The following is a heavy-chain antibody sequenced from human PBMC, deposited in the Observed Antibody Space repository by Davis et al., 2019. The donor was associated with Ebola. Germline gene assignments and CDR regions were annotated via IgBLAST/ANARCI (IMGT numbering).Heavy chain of an antibody. CDR1: GYSFTSYC. CDR2: IYPGDSDT. J-gene: IGHJ4*02. Sequence: NVSCTGSGYSFTSYCIGWVRQMPGKGLEWMGIIYPGDSDTRYSPSFQGQVTISADKSISTAYLQWSSLKASDTAMYYCARRPGYCTGGVCYTYFDYWGQGTLVTVSS. CDR3: ARRPGYCTGGVCYTYFDY. D-gene: IGHD2-8*02. V-gene: IGHV5-51*01.